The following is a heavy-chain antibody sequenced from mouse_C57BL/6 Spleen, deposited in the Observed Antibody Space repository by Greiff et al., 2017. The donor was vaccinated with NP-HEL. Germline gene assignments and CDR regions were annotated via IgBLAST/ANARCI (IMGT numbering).Heavy chain of an antibody. CDR3: ARPVTTAVAGRYFDV. Sequence: QVQLQQPGAELVKPGASVKLSCKASGYTFPSYWMHWVKQRPGRGLEWIGRIDPNSGGTKYNEKFKSKATLTVDKPSSTAYMQLSSLTSEDSAVYYCARPVTTAVAGRYFDVWGTGTTVTVSS. J-gene: IGHJ1*03. CDR2: IDPNSGGT. V-gene: IGHV1-72*01. CDR1: GYTFPSYW. D-gene: IGHD1-1*01.